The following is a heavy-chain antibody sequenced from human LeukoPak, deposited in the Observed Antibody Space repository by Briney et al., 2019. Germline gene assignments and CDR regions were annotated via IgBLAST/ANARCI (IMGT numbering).Heavy chain of an antibody. D-gene: IGHD3-10*01. V-gene: IGHV3-48*04. CDR1: DFNFITYA. CDR3: ARDLEWFGGDY. Sequence: GGSLRLSCAASDFNFITYAMSWVRQAPGKGLEWVSCISSSGSTIYYADSVKGRFTISRDNAKNSLYLQMNSLRAEDTAVYYCARDLEWFGGDYWGQGTLVTVSS. CDR2: ISSSGSTI. J-gene: IGHJ4*02.